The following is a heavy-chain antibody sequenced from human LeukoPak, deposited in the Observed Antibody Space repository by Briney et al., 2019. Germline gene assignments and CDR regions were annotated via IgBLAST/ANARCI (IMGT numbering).Heavy chain of an antibody. Sequence: SETLSLTCTVSGGSISSGGYYWSWIRQHPGTGLEWIGYIYYSGSTYYNPSLKSRVTISVDTSKNQFSLKLSSVTAADTAVYYCARAHDSSGILWGQGTLVTVSS. D-gene: IGHD3-22*01. CDR3: ARAHDSSGIL. V-gene: IGHV4-31*03. CDR2: IYYSGST. CDR1: GGSISSGGYY. J-gene: IGHJ4*02.